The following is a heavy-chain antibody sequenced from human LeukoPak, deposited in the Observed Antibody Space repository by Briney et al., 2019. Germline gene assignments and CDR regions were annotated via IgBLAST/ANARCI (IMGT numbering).Heavy chain of an antibody. CDR3: AKEGYCGDACYWEFDY. V-gene: IGHV3-23*01. CDR2: ISGSGGST. J-gene: IGHJ4*02. D-gene: IGHD2-21*02. Sequence: GGTLRLSCAASGFTFDSYAMSWVRQAPGKGLEWVSGISGSGGSTYYADSVKRRFTISRDNSKDTLYLQMNSLRAADTARYYFAKEGYCGDACYWEFDYWGQGTMVAVSS. CDR1: GFTFDSYA.